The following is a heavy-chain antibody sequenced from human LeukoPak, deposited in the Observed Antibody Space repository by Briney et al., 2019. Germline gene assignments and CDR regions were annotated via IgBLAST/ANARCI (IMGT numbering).Heavy chain of an antibody. CDR3: ARASYDSRGYYAY. CDR1: GYTFTGYY. D-gene: IGHD3-22*01. CDR2: INPNSGGT. J-gene: IGHJ4*02. V-gene: IGHV1-2*02. Sequence: GSSVKVSCKASGYTFTGYYIHWVGQAPGQGLEGMGWINPNSGGTNYAQKFQGRVTVTGDTSISTAYMELSRLRSDDTAVYYCARASYDSRGYYAYWGQGTLVTVSS.